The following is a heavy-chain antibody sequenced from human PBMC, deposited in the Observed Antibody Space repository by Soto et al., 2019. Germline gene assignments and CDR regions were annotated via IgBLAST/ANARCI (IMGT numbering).Heavy chain of an antibody. CDR3: AKARGRDGYNPTDC. V-gene: IGHV3-9*01. CDR1: GFTFEDYA. D-gene: IGHD5-12*01. CDR2: IGWNSGNI. J-gene: IGHJ4*02. Sequence: LRLSCTASGFTFEDYAMYWVRQAPGKGLEWVSGIGWNSGNIGYADSVKGRFTISRDNAKNSLYLQMDSLRAEDTALYYCAKARGRDGYNPTDCWGQGTLVTVSS.